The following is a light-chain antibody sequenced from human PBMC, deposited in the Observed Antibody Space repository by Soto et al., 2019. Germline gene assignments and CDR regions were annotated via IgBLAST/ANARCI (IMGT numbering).Light chain of an antibody. CDR2: GAS. CDR3: QQYNNWLWT. V-gene: IGKV3D-15*01. CDR1: QSVTSS. Sequence: EIVLTQSPGTLSLSPGERATLSCRASQSVTSSYLAWYQQKPGQAPRLLIYGASSRATGIPARFSGSGSGTEFTLTISSLQSEDFAVYYCQQYNNWLWTFGQGTKVDI. J-gene: IGKJ1*01.